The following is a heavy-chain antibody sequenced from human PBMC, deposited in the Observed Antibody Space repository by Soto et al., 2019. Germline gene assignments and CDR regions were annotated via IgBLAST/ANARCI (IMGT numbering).Heavy chain of an antibody. CDR3: ARHYYDSSGPSPDYFDC. CDR2: IYYSGST. CDR1: GGSISSGGYY. D-gene: IGHD3-22*01. V-gene: IGHV4-31*03. Sequence: TLSLTCTVSGGSISSGGYYWSWIRQHPGKGLEWIGYIYYSGSTYYNPSLKSRVTISVDTSKNQFSLKLSSVTAADTAVYYCARHYYDSSGPSPDYFDCWGQGTLVTVSS. J-gene: IGHJ4*02.